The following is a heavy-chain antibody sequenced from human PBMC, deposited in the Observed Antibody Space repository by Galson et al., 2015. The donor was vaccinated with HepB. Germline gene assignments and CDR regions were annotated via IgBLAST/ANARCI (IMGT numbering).Heavy chain of an antibody. D-gene: IGHD6-13*01. V-gene: IGHV3-49*03. Sequence: SLRLSCAASGFPFGDHSMSWFRQSPGKGLEWVAFIRSKVYGETTEYAASVRGGFTISRADSKGIGYLQMNRLKIDDTAVYYCARDGGSSWYPSWFDPWGQGTLVTVSS. CDR1: GFPFGDHS. J-gene: IGHJ5*02. CDR2: IRSKVYGETT. CDR3: ARDGGSSWYPSWFDP.